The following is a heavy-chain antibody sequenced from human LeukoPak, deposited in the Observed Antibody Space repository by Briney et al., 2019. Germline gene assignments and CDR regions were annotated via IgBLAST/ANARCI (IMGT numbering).Heavy chain of an antibody. CDR1: GFTFSSYE. CDR3: ARGGGYYGSGSLHYYYGMDV. CDR2: ISSSGNTI. Sequence: GGSLRLSCAASGFTFSSYEMNWVRQAPGKGLEWVSYISSSGNTIYYADSVKGRFTISRGNAKNSLYLQMNSLRAEDTAVYYCARGGGYYGSGSLHYYYGMDVWGQGTTVTVSS. J-gene: IGHJ6*01. V-gene: IGHV3-48*03. D-gene: IGHD3-10*01.